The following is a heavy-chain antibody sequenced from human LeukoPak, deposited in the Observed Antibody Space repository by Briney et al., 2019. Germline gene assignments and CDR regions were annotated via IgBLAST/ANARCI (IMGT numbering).Heavy chain of an antibody. CDR2: IKSKTDGGTT. J-gene: IGHJ6*03. V-gene: IGHV3-15*01. CDR3: NTDRYGDYVDYYYYMDV. Sequence: GGSLRLSCAASGFTFSSYAMSWVRQAPGKGLEWVGRIKSKTDGGTTDYAAPVKGRFTISRDDSKNTLYLQMNSLKIEDTAVYYCNTDRYGDYVDYYYYMDVWGKGTTVTVSS. D-gene: IGHD4-17*01. CDR1: GFTFSSYA.